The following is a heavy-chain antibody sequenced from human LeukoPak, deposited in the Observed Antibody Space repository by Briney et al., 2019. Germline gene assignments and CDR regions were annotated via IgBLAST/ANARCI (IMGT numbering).Heavy chain of an antibody. CDR2: INPNSGGT. V-gene: IGHV1-2*02. CDR3: ARAKKRFYYYYYMDV. CDR1: GYTFTGYY. J-gene: IGHJ6*03. Sequence: ASVKVSCKASGYTFTGYYMHWVRQAPGQGLEWMGWINPNSGGTNYAQKFRGRVTMTRDTSISTAYMELSRLRSDDTAVYYCARAKKRFYYYYYMDVWGKGTTVTVSS.